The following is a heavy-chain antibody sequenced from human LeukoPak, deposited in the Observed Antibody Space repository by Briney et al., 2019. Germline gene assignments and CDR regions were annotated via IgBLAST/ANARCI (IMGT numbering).Heavy chain of an antibody. Sequence: GGSLRLSCAAAGFRFSDYYMSWIRQAPGKGLEWVSYISGSGSTTYYAESVKGRFTISRDSAKRSLFLQPNSLRAEDTAVYSCARSVFVVPGALVHWRQGILVTVSS. CDR3: ARSVFVVPGALVH. V-gene: IGHV3-11*01. CDR1: GFRFSDYY. CDR2: ISGSGSTT. J-gene: IGHJ4*02. D-gene: IGHD2-2*01.